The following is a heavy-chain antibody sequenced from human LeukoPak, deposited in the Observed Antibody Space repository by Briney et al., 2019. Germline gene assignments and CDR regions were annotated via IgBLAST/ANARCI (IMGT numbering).Heavy chain of an antibody. J-gene: IGHJ3*02. V-gene: IGHV1-46*01. Sequence: ASVKVSCKASGYTFTSYYMHWVRQAPGQGLEWMGIINPSGGSTSYAQKFQGRVTMTRDMYTSTVYMELSSLRSEDTAVYYCARDDGYYDGGLCAFDIWGQGTMVTVSS. CDR2: INPSGGST. CDR3: ARDDGYYDGGLCAFDI. CDR1: GYTFTSYY. D-gene: IGHD3-22*01.